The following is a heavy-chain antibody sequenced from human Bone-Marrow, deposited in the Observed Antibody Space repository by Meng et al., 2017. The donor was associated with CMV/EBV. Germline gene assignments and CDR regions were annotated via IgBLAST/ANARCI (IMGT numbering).Heavy chain of an antibody. J-gene: IGHJ4*02. Sequence: GGSLRLSCAASGFTFSDYYMSWIRQAPGKGLEWVSYISSSGSTIYYADSVKGRFTISRDNAKNSLYLQMNSLRVEDTAIYYCARVSSKYSGYDFGFWGQGTLVTVPS. CDR1: GFTFSDYY. CDR3: ARVSSKYSGYDFGF. CDR2: ISSSGSTI. V-gene: IGHV3-11*04. D-gene: IGHD5-12*01.